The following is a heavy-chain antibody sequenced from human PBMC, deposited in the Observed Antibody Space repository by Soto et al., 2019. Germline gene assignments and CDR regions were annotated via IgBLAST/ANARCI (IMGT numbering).Heavy chain of an antibody. V-gene: IGHV1-18*04. J-gene: IGHJ5*01. CDR1: GYTFTNYG. D-gene: IGHD6-19*01. CDR2: VSGYNGNT. CDR3: ARDEGSNGFDS. Sequence: ASVKVSCKASGYTFTNYGISGVRQAPGQGLEWTGWVSGYNGNTNYAQKLRGRVTMTTDTSTSTAYMELRTLRSDDTAVYYCARDEGSNGFDSWGQGTLVTVSS.